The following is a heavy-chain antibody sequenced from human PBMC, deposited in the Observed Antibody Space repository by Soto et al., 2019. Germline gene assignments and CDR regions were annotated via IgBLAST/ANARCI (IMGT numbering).Heavy chain of an antibody. CDR2: IYSGGTT. CDR1: GFTVSSNY. Sequence: EVQLVESGGGLVQPGGSLRLSCAASGFTVSSNYMSWVRQAPGKGLEWVSVIYSGGTTYYADSVKGRFTISRDNSKNTLDLQMNSLRAEDTAVYYCARASRNYYDSSGYLYYFDYWGQGTLVTVSS. D-gene: IGHD3-22*01. J-gene: IGHJ4*02. V-gene: IGHV3-66*01. CDR3: ARASRNYYDSSGYLYYFDY.